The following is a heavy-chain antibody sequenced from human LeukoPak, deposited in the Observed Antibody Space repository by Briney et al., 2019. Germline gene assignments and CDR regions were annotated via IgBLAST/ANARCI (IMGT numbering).Heavy chain of an antibody. CDR2: IYYSGST. J-gene: IGHJ4*02. CDR1: GGSISSGDYY. CDR3: ARLPRHYGDYYFDY. Sequence: PSQTLSLTCTVSGGSISSGDYYWGWLRQPPGTGLEWIGYIYYSGSTYYNPSLKSRVTISVDTSKNQFSLKLSFVTAADTAVYYCARLPRHYGDYYFDYWGQGTLVTVSS. D-gene: IGHD4-17*01. V-gene: IGHV4-30-4*01.